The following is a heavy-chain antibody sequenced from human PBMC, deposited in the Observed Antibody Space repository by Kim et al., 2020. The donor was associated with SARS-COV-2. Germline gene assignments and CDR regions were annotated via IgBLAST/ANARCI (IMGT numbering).Heavy chain of an antibody. V-gene: IGHV4-31*03. J-gene: IGHJ4*02. CDR2: IYYSGST. D-gene: IGHD3-22*01. Sequence: SETLSLTCTVSGGSISSGGYYWSWIRQHPGKGLEWIGYIYYSGSTYYNPSLKSRVTISVDTSKNQFSLKLSSVTAADTAVYYCARAVRNYYDSSGYCFDYWGQGTLVTVSS. CDR1: GGSISSGGYY. CDR3: ARAVRNYYDSSGYCFDY.